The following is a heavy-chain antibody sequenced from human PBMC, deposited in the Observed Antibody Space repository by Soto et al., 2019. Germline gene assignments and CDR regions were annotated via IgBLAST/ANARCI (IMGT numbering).Heavy chain of an antibody. CDR3: AKDRDRLLWFGELFY. CDR1: GLTFSSYG. D-gene: IGHD3-10*01. Sequence: QVKLVESGGGVVQPGRSLRLSCAASGLTFSSYGMHWVRQAPGKGLEWVAVISYDGSNKYYADSVKGRFTISRDNSKNTLYLQMNSLRAEDTAVYYCAKDRDRLLWFGELFYWGQGTLVTVSS. J-gene: IGHJ4*02. CDR2: ISYDGSNK. V-gene: IGHV3-30*18.